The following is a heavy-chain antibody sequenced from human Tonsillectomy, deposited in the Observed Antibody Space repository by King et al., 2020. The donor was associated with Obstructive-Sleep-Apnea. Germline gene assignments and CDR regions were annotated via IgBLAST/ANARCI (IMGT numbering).Heavy chain of an antibody. J-gene: IGHJ4*02. Sequence: VQLVESGGVVVQPGGSLRLSCAASGFTLDDYAMHWVRQAPGKGLEWVSLISWDGSGLFYGDSVKGRFTISRDNSKNSLYLQMNSLRAEDTALYYCARDSHPYSGSYYDYWGQGTLVTVSS. CDR3: ARDSHPYSGSYYDY. D-gene: IGHD1-26*01. CDR2: ISWDGSGL. CDR1: GFTLDDYA. V-gene: IGHV3-43D*03.